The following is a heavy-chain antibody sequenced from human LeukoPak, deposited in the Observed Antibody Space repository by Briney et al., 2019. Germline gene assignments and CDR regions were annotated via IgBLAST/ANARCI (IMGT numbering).Heavy chain of an antibody. D-gene: IGHD5-12*01. Sequence: EWMGWINPNSGGTNYAQKFQGRVTMTRDTSISTAYMELSRLRSDDTAVYYCARIGYSGYEWGQGTLVTVSS. V-gene: IGHV1-2*02. CDR3: ARIGYSGYE. CDR2: INPNSGGT. J-gene: IGHJ4*02.